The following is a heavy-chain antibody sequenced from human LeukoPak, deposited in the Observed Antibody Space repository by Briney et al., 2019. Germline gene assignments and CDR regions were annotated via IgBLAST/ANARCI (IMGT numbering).Heavy chain of an antibody. CDR1: GGTFSSYA. CDR2: IIPILGIA. CDR3: ARGGDYGDSDAFDI. D-gene: IGHD4-17*01. V-gene: IGHV1-69*04. Sequence: ASVKVSCKASGGTFSSYAISWVRQAPGQGLEWMGRIIPILGIANYAQKFQGRVTITADKSTSTAYMELSSLRSEDTAVYYCARGGDYGDSDAFDIWGQGTMVTVSS. J-gene: IGHJ3*02.